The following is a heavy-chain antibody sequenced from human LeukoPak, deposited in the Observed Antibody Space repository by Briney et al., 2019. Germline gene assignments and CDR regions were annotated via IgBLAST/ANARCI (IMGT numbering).Heavy chain of an antibody. CDR3: ARNWVHFPPEVAFDI. V-gene: IGHV4-59*01. CDR2: IYYSGST. CDR1: GGSISSYY. J-gene: IGHJ3*02. Sequence: SETLSLTCTVSGGSISSYYWSWIRQPPGKGLEWIGYIYYSGSTNYNPSLKSRVTISVDTSKNQFSLKLSSVTAADTAVYYCARNWVHFPPEVAFDIWGQGTMVTVSS. D-gene: IGHD7-27*01.